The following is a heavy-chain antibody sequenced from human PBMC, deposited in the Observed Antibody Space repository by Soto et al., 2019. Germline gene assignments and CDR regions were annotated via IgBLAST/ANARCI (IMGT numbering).Heavy chain of an antibody. J-gene: IGHJ4*02. Sequence: EVQLVESGGGLVQPGRSLRLSCAASGFSFDDFAMHWVRQAPGKGLEWVSGITWNSGSIGYADSVKGRFTISRDNAKNSLFLQMNSLRPEDTAFYYCAQDGRSSGWNAFLGWGQGTLVTVSS. D-gene: IGHD3-3*02. CDR3: AQDGRSSGWNAFLG. CDR1: GFSFDDFA. CDR2: ITWNSGSI. V-gene: IGHV3-9*01.